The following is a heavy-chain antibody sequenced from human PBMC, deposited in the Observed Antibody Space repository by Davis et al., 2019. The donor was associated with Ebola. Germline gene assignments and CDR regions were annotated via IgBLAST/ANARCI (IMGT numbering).Heavy chain of an antibody. J-gene: IGHJ6*04. V-gene: IGHV1-18*01. D-gene: IGHD2-15*01. CDR2: ISAYNGNT. CDR1: GGTLRTHG. Sequence: AASVKVSCKAAGGTLRTHGISWVRQAPGQGLEWMGWISAYNGNTNYAQKLQGRVTMTTDTSTSTAYMELRSLRSDDTAVYYCARDPWVVPMDVWGKGTTVTVSS. CDR3: ARDPWVVPMDV.